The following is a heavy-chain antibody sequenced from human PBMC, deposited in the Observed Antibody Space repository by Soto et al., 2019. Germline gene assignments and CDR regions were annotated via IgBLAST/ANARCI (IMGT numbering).Heavy chain of an antibody. CDR3: ARGPGSPRYYNGMDV. J-gene: IGHJ6*02. CDR1: GFTLSNHD. V-gene: IGHV3-13*01. D-gene: IGHD3-10*01. CDR2: IGIGGDT. Sequence: GGSLRLSCAASGFTLSNHDMYWVRQATGKSLEWVSAIGIGGDTYYPASVKGRFTISRQNAKNSLYLQMNNLRAGDTAVYYCARGPGSPRYYNGMDVWGQGTTVTVSS.